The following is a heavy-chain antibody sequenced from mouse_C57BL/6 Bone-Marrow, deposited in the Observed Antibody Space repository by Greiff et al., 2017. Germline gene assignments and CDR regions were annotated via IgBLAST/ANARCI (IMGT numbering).Heavy chain of an antibody. CDR1: GYTFTSYW. CDR2: IHPNSGST. V-gene: IGHV1-64*01. D-gene: IGHD2-4*01. J-gene: IGHJ1*03. CDR3: ARSAQLRRMNFDV. Sequence: QVQLKQPGAELVKPGASVKLSCKASGYTFTSYWMHWVKQRPGQGLEWIGMIHPNSGSTNYNEKFKSKATLTVDKPSSTAYMQLSSLTSEDSAVYYCARSAQLRRMNFDVWGTGTTVTVSS.